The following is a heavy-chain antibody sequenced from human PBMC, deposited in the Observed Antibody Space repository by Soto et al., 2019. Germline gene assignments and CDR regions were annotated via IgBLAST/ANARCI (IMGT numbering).Heavy chain of an antibody. CDR2: IYYSGST. D-gene: IGHD6-6*01. J-gene: IGHJ4*02. Sequence: ASETLCVTWTVAGGCVWSGRYYGSWIRQPPGKGLEWIGYIYYSGSTIYNPSLKSRVTISVDTSKNQFSLKLSSVTAADTAVYYCARRSSSSSVDYWGQGTLVTVSS. CDR1: GGCVWSGRYY. CDR3: ARRSSSSSVDY. V-gene: IGHV4-61*01.